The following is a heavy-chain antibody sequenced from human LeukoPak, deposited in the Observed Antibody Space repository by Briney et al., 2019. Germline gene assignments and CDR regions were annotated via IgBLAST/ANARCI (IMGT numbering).Heavy chain of an antibody. D-gene: IGHD1-1*01. J-gene: IGHJ4*02. CDR1: GFTFSHYW. Sequence: GGSLRLSCAASGFTFSHYWMSWVRLAPGKGLEWVANLKPDGSDKYYVDSVKGRFTVSGDNAKNSVYLQMNSLRAEDTAVYFCARDAWKDRYFDYWGQGTLVTVSS. V-gene: IGHV3-7*01. CDR2: LKPDGSDK. CDR3: ARDAWKDRYFDY.